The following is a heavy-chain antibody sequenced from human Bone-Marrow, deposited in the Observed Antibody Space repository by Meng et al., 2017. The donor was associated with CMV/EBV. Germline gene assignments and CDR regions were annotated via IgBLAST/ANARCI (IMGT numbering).Heavy chain of an antibody. Sequence: SVKVSCKASGFTFTSSAVQWVRQARGQRLEWIGWIVVGSGNTNYAQKFQERVTITRDMSTSTAYMELSSLRSADTSLYNCAADTGVLVAGFWFDPWGQGTLVTVSS. CDR2: IVVGSGNT. D-gene: IGHD6-19*01. J-gene: IGHJ5*02. CDR3: AADTGVLVAGFWFDP. V-gene: IGHV1-58*01. CDR1: GFTFTSSA.